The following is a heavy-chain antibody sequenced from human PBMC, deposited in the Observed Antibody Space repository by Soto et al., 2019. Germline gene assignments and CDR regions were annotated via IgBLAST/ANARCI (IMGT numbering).Heavy chain of an antibody. CDR3: AKRGSFSTGTPYYYYGMDV. Sequence: PGGSLRLSCAASGFTFSSYAMSWVRQAPGKGLEWVSAISGSGGSTYYADSVKGRFTISRDSSKDTLYLQMNSLRAEDTAVYYCAKRGSFSTGTPYYYYGMDVWGQGTTVTVSS. CDR1: GFTFSSYA. CDR2: ISGSGGST. D-gene: IGHD1-1*01. J-gene: IGHJ6*02. V-gene: IGHV3-23*01.